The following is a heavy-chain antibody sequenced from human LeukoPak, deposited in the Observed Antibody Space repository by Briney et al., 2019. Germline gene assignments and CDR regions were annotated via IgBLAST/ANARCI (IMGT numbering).Heavy chain of an antibody. CDR2: INPDNGDT. V-gene: IGHV1-2*02. CDR1: GHTFIDYY. Sequence: ASVKVSCKVSGHTFIDYYIHGVRQVPGEALEWMGWINPDNGDTSYAQNFHGRVIMTRETSVSTGYMELSSLRSDDTAVYYCASKAGNFQLRPSFNFWGQGTLLTVSS. D-gene: IGHD1-1*01. CDR3: ASKAGNFQLRPSFNF. J-gene: IGHJ4*02.